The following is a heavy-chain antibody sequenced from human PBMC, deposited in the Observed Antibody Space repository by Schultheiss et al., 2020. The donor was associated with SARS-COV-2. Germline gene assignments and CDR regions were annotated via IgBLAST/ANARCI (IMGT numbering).Heavy chain of an antibody. V-gene: IGHV4-61*01. CDR1: GGSVSSGSYY. Sequence: SETLSLTCTVSGGSVSSGSYYWSWIRQPPGKGLEWIGYIYYSGSTNYNPYLNSRVTITVDTSKYQFSLNLSSVTAADTAVYYCARGGFGVVRAFDYWGQGIVVTVSS. CDR2: IYYSGST. CDR3: ARGGFGVVRAFDY. D-gene: IGHD3-3*01. J-gene: IGHJ4*02.